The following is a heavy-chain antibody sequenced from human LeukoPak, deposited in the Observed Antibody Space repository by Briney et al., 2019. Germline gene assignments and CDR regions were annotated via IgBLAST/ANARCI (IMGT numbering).Heavy chain of an antibody. CDR2: IYYSGST. CDR3: ARRAQIYYGSGPFDH. V-gene: IGHV4-39*01. D-gene: IGHD3-10*01. J-gene: IGHJ4*02. CDR1: GGSISNSRYY. Sequence: SETLSLTCSVSGGSISNSRYYWGWIRQPPGKGPEWIGTIYYSGSTYYSPSLNSRATISMDTSKNQFSLRLSSVIAADTAVYYCARRAQIYYGSGPFDHWGQGNLVTVSS.